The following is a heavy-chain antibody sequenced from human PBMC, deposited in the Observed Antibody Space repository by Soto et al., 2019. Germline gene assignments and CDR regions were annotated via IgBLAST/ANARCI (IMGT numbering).Heavy chain of an antibody. CDR1: GGSFSGYY. CDR2: INHSGST. J-gene: IGHJ6*02. CDR3: ARVRGYYYDSSGYYYSGYYYYYYGMDV. Sequence: PSETLSLTCAVYGGSFSGYYWSWIRQPPGKGLEWIGEINHSGSTNYNPSLKSRVTISVDTSKNQFSLKLSSVTAAETAVYYCARVRGYYYDSSGYYYSGYYYYYYGMDVWGQGTTVT. V-gene: IGHV4-34*01. D-gene: IGHD3-22*01.